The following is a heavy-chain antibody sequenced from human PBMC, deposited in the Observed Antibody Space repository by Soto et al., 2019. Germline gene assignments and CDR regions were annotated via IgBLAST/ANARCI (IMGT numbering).Heavy chain of an antibody. D-gene: IGHD3-22*01. V-gene: IGHV6-1*01. CDR1: GDGGSSHRSA. CDR3: ARDSSGYPPYYGMDV. CDR2: TYYRSKWYN. J-gene: IGHJ6*02. Sequence: SQTLSLNDGLAGDGGSSHRSAWNWIRQSPSRGLEWLGRTYYRSKWYNDYAVSVKSRITINPDTSKNQFSLQLNSVTPEDTAVYYCARDSSGYPPYYGMDVWGQGTTVTVSS.